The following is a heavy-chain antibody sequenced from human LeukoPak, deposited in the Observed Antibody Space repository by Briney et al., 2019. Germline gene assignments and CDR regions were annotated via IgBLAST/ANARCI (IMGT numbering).Heavy chain of an antibody. D-gene: IGHD3-10*01. CDR1: GFTFSSYW. Sequence: GGSLRLSCAASGFTFSSYWMHWVRQAPGKGLVWVSRIKSDGSSTSYADSVKGRFTVSRDNAKNTLYLQMNSLRVEDTAVYYCARGYGGFDTRGQGTLVTVSS. V-gene: IGHV3-74*01. CDR2: IKSDGSST. J-gene: IGHJ5*02. CDR3: ARGYGGFDT.